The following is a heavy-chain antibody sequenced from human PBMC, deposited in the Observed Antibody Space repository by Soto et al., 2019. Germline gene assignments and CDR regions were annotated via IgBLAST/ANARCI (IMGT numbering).Heavy chain of an antibody. D-gene: IGHD1-26*01. CDR2: IWYDGSNK. J-gene: IGHJ6*02. CDR1: GFTFSSYG. V-gene: IGHV3-33*01. Sequence: QVQLVESGGGVVQPGRSLRLSCAASGFTFSSYGMHWVRQAPGKGLEWVAVIWYDGSNKYYADSVKGRFTISRDNSKNTVYLQMNSLRAEDTAVYYCARERELLPNYYYGMDVWGQGTTVTVSS. CDR3: ARERELLPNYYYGMDV.